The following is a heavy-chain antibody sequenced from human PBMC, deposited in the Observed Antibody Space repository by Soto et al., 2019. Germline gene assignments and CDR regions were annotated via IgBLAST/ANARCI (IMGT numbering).Heavy chain of an antibody. CDR3: ARAMVRGVIYYYYYGMDV. CDR1: GGSFSGYY. D-gene: IGHD3-10*01. J-gene: IGHJ6*02. CDR2: INHSGST. V-gene: IGHV4-34*01. Sequence: SETLSLTCAVYGGSFSGYYWSWIRQPPGKGLEWIGEINHSGSTNYNPSLKSRVTISVDTSKNQFSLKLSSVTAADTAVYYCARAMVRGVIYYYYYGMDVWGQGTTVTVSS.